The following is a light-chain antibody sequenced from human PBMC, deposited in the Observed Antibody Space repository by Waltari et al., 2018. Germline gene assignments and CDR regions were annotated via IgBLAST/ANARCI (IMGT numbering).Light chain of an antibody. J-gene: IGLJ3*02. CDR3: QTGGQGTWV. V-gene: IGLV4-69*01. CDR2: VNSDGSH. CDR1: SGHSSNV. Sequence: QLVLTQSPSASASLGASVKLTCTLSSGHSSNVIAWLQQQPEKGPRYLIRVNSDGSHSKGAKLPVRFSGSSSGAEHYLTISSLQYEDEADYYCQTGGQGTWVFGGGTKLTVL.